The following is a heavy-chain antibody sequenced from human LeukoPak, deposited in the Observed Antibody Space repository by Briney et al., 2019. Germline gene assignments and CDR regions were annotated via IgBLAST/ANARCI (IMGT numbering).Heavy chain of an antibody. D-gene: IGHD2-8*02. V-gene: IGHV3-33*02. CDR2: IWFDASKR. J-gene: IGHJ4*02. Sequence: GGSLTLSCAASGFTFRNYGFHWVRQAPGKGLEWVAVIWFDASKRYYQDSAQGRFNISRDDSKNTLFLQMNSLRAEDTAVYYCAREGTGTGTSDLDYWGQGTLVTVSS. CDR3: AREGTGTGTSDLDY. CDR1: GFTFRNYG.